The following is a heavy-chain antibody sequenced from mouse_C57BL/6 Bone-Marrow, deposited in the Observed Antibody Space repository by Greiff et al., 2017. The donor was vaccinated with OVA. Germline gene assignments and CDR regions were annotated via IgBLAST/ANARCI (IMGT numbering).Heavy chain of an antibody. D-gene: IGHD6-2*01. J-gene: IGHJ2*01. CDR2: VDPSDSYT. CDR3: SRVSPPYYFDY. V-gene: IGHV1-69*01. CDR1: GYTFTSYW. Sequence: QVQLQQPGAELVMPGASVKLSCKASGYTFTSYWMHWVKQRPGQGLEWIGAVDPSDSYTNYNQKFKGKSTLTGDKSSSTAYMQLSSLTAEDSAVYYCSRVSPPYYFDYWGQGTTLTVSS.